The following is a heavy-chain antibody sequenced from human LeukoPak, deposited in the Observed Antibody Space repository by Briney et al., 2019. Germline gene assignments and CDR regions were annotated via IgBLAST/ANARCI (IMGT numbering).Heavy chain of an antibody. CDR1: GYTFTSYD. D-gene: IGHD2-2*01. J-gene: IGHJ5*02. V-gene: IGHV1-8*03. CDR2: MNPCSGNT. CDR3: AREDIVVVPPSRPFDP. Sequence: ASVKVSCKASGYTFTSYDINWVRQAPGQGLEWMGWMNPCSGNTGFAQKFQGRVTLTRDTSISTAYMELSSLRSDDTAVYYCAREDIVVVPPSRPFDPWGQGTLVTVSS.